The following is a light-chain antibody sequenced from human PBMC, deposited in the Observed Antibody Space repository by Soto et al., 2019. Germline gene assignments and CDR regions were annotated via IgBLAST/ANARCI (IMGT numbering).Light chain of an antibody. CDR2: EAT. CDR1: SNDVGRYNL. CDR3: SSYAGSNNLGL. J-gene: IGLJ2*01. V-gene: IGLV2-23*01. Sequence: QSALTQPASVSGSPEQSITISCTGTSNDVGRYNLVSWYQQHPGKAPKVMIYEATKRPSGVSNRFSGSKSGNTASLTISGLQAEDEADYYCSSYAGSNNLGLFGGGTKLTVL.